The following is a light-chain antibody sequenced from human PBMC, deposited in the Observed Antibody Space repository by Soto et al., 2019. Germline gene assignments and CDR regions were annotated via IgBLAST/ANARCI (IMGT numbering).Light chain of an antibody. J-gene: IGKJ1*01. CDR3: QQYGYSRM. CDR2: GAS. V-gene: IGKV3-20*01. CDR1: QSVSSSY. Sequence: EIVLTQSPGTLSLSPGERATLSCRASQSVSSSYLAWYQQKPGQAPRLLIYGASSRATGIPDRFSGSGSGTDFTLTISRLESEDFAVYYCQQYGYSRMFGQGTKVEIK.